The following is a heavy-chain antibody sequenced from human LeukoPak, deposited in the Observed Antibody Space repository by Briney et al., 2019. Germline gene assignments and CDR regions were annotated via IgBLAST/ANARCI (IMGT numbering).Heavy chain of an antibody. CDR2: ISAYNGNT. CDR1: YYTFTNYG. V-gene: IGHV1-18*01. J-gene: IGHJ6*03. D-gene: IGHD2/OR15-2a*01. Sequence: ASVKVSCKASYYTFTNYGITWVRQAPGQGLEWMGWISAYNGNTFYAQNLQGRVTMTTDTSTSTAYMELRSLTSDDTAVYYCARGFSKGYYCMDVWGKGTTVAVSS. CDR3: ARGFSKGYYCMDV.